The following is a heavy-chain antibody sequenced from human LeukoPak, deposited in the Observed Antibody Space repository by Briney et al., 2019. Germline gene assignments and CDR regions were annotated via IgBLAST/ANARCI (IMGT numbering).Heavy chain of an antibody. D-gene: IGHD3-10*01. CDR2: ISDSGSTI. CDR3: AREMEGDYGSGTFFDL. CDR1: GFTFSSTW. Sequence: GGSLRLSCATSGFTFSSTWMSWVRQAPGKGLEWVSYISDSGSTIYYADSVKGRFTISRDNVKNSLYLQMNGLRAEDTAVYYCAREMEGDYGSGTFFDLWGQGNMVTVSS. V-gene: IGHV3-11*01. J-gene: IGHJ4*02.